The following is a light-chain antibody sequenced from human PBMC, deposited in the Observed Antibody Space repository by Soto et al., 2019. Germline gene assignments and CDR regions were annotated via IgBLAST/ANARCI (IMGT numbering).Light chain of an antibody. J-gene: IGLJ1*01. CDR1: SSNIGSNT. CDR2: SNN. Sequence: QSVLTQPPSASGTPGQRVTISCSGSSSNIGSNTVNWYQQLPGTAPKVLIYSNNQRPSGAPDRFSGSKSDTSASLAISGLQSEDDADYYCAAWDYSLNAYVFGIGTKLTVL. CDR3: AAWDYSLNAYV. V-gene: IGLV1-44*01.